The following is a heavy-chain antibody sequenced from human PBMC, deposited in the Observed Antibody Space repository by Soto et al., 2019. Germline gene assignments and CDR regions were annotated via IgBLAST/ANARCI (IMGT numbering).Heavy chain of an antibody. Sequence: SETLSLTCTVSGGSVSSGSYYWGWIRQPPGKGLEWIGYIYYSGSTNYNPSLKSRVTISVDTSKNQFSLKLSSVTAADTAVYYCARASGYSSSAFDYWGQGTLVTVSS. CDR3: ARASGYSSSAFDY. CDR2: IYYSGST. CDR1: GGSVSSGSYY. J-gene: IGHJ4*02. V-gene: IGHV4-61*01. D-gene: IGHD6-13*01.